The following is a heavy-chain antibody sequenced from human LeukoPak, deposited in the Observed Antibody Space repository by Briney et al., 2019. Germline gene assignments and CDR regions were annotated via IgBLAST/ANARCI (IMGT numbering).Heavy chain of an antibody. CDR2: IYSGGST. J-gene: IGHJ4*02. D-gene: IGHD2-15*01. CDR3: AREGYCSGGSCEY. V-gene: IGHV3-53*01. Sequence: GGSLRLSCAASGFTVSSNYMSWVRQAPGKGLEWVSVIYSGGSTYYADSVKGRFTISRDNSKNTLYLQMNSLRAEDTAVYCCAREGYCSGGSCEYWGQGTLVTVSS. CDR1: GFTVSSNY.